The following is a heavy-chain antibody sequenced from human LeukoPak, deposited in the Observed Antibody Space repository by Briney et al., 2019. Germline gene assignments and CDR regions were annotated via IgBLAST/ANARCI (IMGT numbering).Heavy chain of an antibody. CDR3: ARDRDIAAAGGDFDY. Sequence: GGSLRLSCAASGFTFSSYSMNWVRQAPGKGLEWVSSISSSSSYIYYADSVKGRFTISRDNAKNSLYLQMNSLRAEDTAVYYCARDRDIAAAGGDFDYWGQGTLVAVSS. CDR1: GFTFSSYS. D-gene: IGHD6-13*01. V-gene: IGHV3-21*01. J-gene: IGHJ4*02. CDR2: ISSSSSYI.